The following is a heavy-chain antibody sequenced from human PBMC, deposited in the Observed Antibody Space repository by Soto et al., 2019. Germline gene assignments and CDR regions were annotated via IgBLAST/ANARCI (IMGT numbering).Heavy chain of an antibody. CDR1: GYTFTIYA. V-gene: IGHV1-3*01. Sequence: GASVKVSCKASGYTFTIYAMHLVRQAPGQRLEWMGWINAGNGNTKYSQKFQGRVTITRDTSASTAYMELSSLRSEDTAVYYCARELIAGRHFDYWGQGTLVTVSS. J-gene: IGHJ4*02. CDR2: INAGNGNT. D-gene: IGHD6-13*01. CDR3: ARELIAGRHFDY.